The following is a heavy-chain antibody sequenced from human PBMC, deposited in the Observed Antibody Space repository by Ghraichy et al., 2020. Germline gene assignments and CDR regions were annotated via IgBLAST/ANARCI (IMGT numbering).Heavy chain of an antibody. V-gene: IGHV4-34*01. CDR2: INHSGST. J-gene: IGHJ5*02. CDR3: ARVLHWFVVVPAAFDP. CDR1: GGSFSGYY. D-gene: IGHD2-2*01. Sequence: SETLSLTCAVYGGSFSGYYWSWIRQPPGKGLEWIGEINHSGSTNYNPSLKSRVTISVDTSKNQFSLKLSSVTAADTAVYYCARVLHWFVVVPAAFDPWGQGTLVTVSS.